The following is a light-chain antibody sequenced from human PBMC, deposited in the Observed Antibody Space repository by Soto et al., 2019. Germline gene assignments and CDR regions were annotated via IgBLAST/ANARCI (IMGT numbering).Light chain of an antibody. CDR2: RNS. CDR1: SSNIGNNA. J-gene: IGLJ3*02. CDR3: AAWDDNLRGVV. Sequence: QSVLTQPPSVSEAPRQRVTISCSGSSSNIGNNAVNWYQHLPGRAPKVLIYRNSHRPSGVPDRFSGSQSGSSASLAISGLQSEDEADYYCAAWDDNLRGVVFGGGTKLTVL. V-gene: IGLV1-36*01.